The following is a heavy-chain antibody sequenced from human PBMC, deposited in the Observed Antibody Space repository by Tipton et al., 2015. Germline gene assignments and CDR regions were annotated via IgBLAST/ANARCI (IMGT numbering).Heavy chain of an antibody. J-gene: IGHJ4*02. V-gene: IGHV3-7*01. D-gene: IGHD5-24*01. Sequence: SLRLSCAASGFTFSSYWMSWVRQAPGKGLEWVANIKQDGSEKYYVDSVKGRFTISRDNAKNSLYLEMSGLRAEDTAVYYCAREGQMTTSQYHAFTAYWGQGTLVTVSS. CDR3: AREGQMTTSQYHAFTAY. CDR2: IKQDGSEK. CDR1: GFTFSSYW.